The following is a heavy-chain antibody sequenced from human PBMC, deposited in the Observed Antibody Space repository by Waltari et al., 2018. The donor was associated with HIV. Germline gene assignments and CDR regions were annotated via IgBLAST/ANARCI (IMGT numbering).Heavy chain of an antibody. D-gene: IGHD3-10*01. CDR1: SGSITSGTYY. CDR2: VYTSGST. J-gene: IGHJ2*01. CDR3: ARALDYYESGSFPLWFFDV. Sequence: QVQLQESGPGLVKPSQTLSLTCTVSSGSITSGTYYWSWIRQPAGTGLEWVGRVYTSGSTNYNPSLNNRVTISIDTSRNQFSLRLSSVAAADTAVYYCARALDYYESGSFPLWFFDVWGRGTLVTVSS. V-gene: IGHV4-61*02.